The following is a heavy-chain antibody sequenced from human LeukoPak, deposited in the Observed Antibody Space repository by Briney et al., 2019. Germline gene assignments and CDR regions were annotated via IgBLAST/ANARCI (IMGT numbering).Heavy chain of an antibody. J-gene: IGHJ5*02. V-gene: IGHV4-4*02. Sequence: SGTLSLTCAVSGGSISSSNWWSWVGQRPGKGLEWIGEIYHSGSTNYNPSLKSRVTISVDKSNNQFSLKLSSVTAADTAVYYCARITGRGYCTSSSCRGAWFDPWGQGTLVTVSS. CDR1: GGSISSSNW. CDR2: IYHSGST. D-gene: IGHD2-2*01. CDR3: ARITGRGYCTSSSCRGAWFDP.